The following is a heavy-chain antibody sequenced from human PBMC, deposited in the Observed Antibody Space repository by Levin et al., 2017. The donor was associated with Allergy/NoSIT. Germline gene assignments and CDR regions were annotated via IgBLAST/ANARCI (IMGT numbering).Heavy chain of an antibody. CDR1: GFPFQSYW. CDR2: INRDGTEK. D-gene: IGHD4/OR15-4a*01. J-gene: IGHJ4*02. CDR3: MRDVLR. V-gene: IGHV3-7*01. Sequence: LSLTCVASGFPFQSYWMNWVRQAPRKGLEWVANINRDGTEKNYADSVKGRFTISRDNARNSLYLQMDSLRVDDTAVYYCMRDVLRRGQGTLVTVSS.